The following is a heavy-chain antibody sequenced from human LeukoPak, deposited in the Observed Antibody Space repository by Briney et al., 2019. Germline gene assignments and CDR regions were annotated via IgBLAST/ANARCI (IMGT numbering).Heavy chain of an antibody. J-gene: IGHJ4*02. CDR1: GFTFSSYG. Sequence: PGGSLRLSCAASGFTFSSYGMHWVRQAPGKGLEWVAFIRYDGSNKYYADSVKGRFTISRDNSKNTLYLQMNSLRAEDTAVYYCARGDTAMAYFDYWGQGALVTVSS. V-gene: IGHV3-30*02. D-gene: IGHD5-18*01. CDR2: IRYDGSNK. CDR3: ARGDTAMAYFDY.